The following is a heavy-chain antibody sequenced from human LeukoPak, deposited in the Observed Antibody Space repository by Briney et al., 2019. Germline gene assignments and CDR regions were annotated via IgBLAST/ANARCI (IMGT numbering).Heavy chain of an antibody. CDR2: INQDESAK. CDR1: GFTFSSYS. V-gene: IGHV3-7*01. CDR3: ASPDYAGGAFDI. Sequence: GGSLRLSCAASGFTFSSYSMNWVRQAPGKGLEWVASINQDESAKFYVDSVKGRFTISRDNAKNSLYLQMNSLRAEDTAVYYCASPDYAGGAFDIWGQGTMVTVSS. J-gene: IGHJ3*02. D-gene: IGHD4-17*01.